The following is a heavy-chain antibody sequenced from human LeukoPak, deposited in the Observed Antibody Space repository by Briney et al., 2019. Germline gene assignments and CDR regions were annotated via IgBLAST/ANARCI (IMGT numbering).Heavy chain of an antibody. CDR2: INPNSGGT. D-gene: IGHD3-22*01. V-gene: IGHV1-2*02. J-gene: IGHJ4*02. CDR1: GYTFTGYY. Sequence: ASVKVSCKASGYTFTGYYMHWVRQAPGQGLEWMGWINPNSGGTNYAQKFQGRVTMTRDTSISTAYMELSRLRSDDTAVYYCARDHHPGYYYDSSGGEFDYWGQGTLVTVSS. CDR3: ARDHHPGYYYDSSGGEFDY.